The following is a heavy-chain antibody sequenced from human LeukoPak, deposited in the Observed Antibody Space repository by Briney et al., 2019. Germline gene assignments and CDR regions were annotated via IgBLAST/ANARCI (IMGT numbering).Heavy chain of an antibody. J-gene: IGHJ4*02. D-gene: IGHD3-22*01. Sequence: PSESLSLTCTVSGGSISSYYWGWIRQPPGKGLEWIGSIYYSGSTYYNPSLKSRVTISVDTSKNQFSLKLSSVTAADTAVYYCARQGWYYYDSSGYYGGHFDYWGQGTLVTVSS. CDR3: ARQGWYYYDSSGYYGGHFDY. CDR1: GGSISSYY. V-gene: IGHV4-39*01. CDR2: IYYSGST.